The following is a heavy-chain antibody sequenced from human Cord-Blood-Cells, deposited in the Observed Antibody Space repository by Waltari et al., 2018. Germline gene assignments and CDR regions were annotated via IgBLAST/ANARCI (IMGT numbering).Heavy chain of an antibody. Sequence: QVQLVQSGAEVKKPGASVKVSCKASGYTFTGYHMHWVRQAPGQGLEWMGWINPNSGGTNYAQKFQGRVTMTRDTSISTAYMELSRLRSDDTAVYYCARDYYGSGSYPPFDYWGQGTLVTVSS. CDR2: INPNSGGT. V-gene: IGHV1-2*02. CDR3: ARDYYGSGSYPPFDY. CDR1: GYTFTGYH. D-gene: IGHD3-10*01. J-gene: IGHJ4*02.